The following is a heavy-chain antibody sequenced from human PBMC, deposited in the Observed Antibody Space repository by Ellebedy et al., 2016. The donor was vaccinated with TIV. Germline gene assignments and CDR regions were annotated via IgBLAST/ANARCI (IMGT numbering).Heavy chain of an antibody. CDR2: INPDGSGA. CDR3: ARERGVPGVTTSFDY. D-gene: IGHD4-17*01. V-gene: IGHV3-7*01. CDR1: GFSFSTHY. J-gene: IGHJ4*02. Sequence: GESLKISCVASGFSFSTHYMTWVRQAPGKGLEWLAKINPDGSGADYVDAVNGRFTLSRDNTKNSLYLQMNSLRDEDTAVYYCARERGVPGVTTSFDYWGQGIMVPVSS.